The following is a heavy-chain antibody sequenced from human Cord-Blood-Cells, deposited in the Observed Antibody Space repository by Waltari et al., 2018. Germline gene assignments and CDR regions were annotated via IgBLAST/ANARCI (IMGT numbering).Heavy chain of an antibody. Sequence: QVQLQQWGAGLLKPSETLSLTCSGYGVSFSGYYWRGIRQPPGKGLEWIGESKHSGCTTYSQSVKSPVPISVDTYKSQFSLRLGYVTAGDTAVYYCARLDAGRRAVDIWGQGTLVTVSS. CDR2: SKHSGCT. CDR1: GVSFSGYY. J-gene: IGHJ3*02. D-gene: IGHD3-10*01. V-gene: IGHV4-34*01. CDR3: ARLDAGRRAVDI.